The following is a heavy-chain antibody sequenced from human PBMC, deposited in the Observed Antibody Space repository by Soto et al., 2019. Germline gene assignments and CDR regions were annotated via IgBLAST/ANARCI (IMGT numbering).Heavy chain of an antibody. V-gene: IGHV1-18*01. J-gene: IGHJ6*02. CDR3: ARDSYYDSSGYRDYYYGMDV. CDR2: ISGYNGNT. Sequence: QVQLVQSGAEVKKPGASVKVSCKASGYTFSSYGISWVRQAPGQGLEWMGWISGYNGNTNYAQKLQGRVTMTTDTSTSTAYMELSSLRSDDTAVYYCARDSYYDSSGYRDYYYGMDVWGQGTTVTVSS. D-gene: IGHD3-22*01. CDR1: GYTFSSYG.